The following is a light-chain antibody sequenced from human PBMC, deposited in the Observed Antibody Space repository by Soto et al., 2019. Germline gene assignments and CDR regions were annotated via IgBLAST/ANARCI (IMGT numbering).Light chain of an antibody. CDR3: QQYDNYPLT. Sequence: DIQMTQYPSTLSASVGERVTITCRASQSISSWLAWYQQKPGKAPKLLIYDASTLESGVPSRFSGSGSGTEFTLTISSLQPDDFATYYCQQYDNYPLTFGGGTKVDIK. J-gene: IGKJ4*01. CDR1: QSISSW. V-gene: IGKV1-5*01. CDR2: DAS.